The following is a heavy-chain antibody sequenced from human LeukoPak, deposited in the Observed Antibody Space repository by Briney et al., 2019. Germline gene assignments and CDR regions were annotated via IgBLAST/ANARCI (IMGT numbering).Heavy chain of an antibody. V-gene: IGHV1-46*01. CDR2: INPSGGST. J-gene: IGHJ4*02. CDR3: ARDRYSYRAYDY. CDR1: GYTFTSYY. Sequence: ASVKVSCKASGYTFTSYYMHWVRQAPGQGLDWMGIINPSGGSTSYAQKFQGRVTMTRDTSTSTVYMELSSLRSEDTAVYYCARDRYSYRAYDYWGQGTLVTVSS. D-gene: IGHD5-18*01.